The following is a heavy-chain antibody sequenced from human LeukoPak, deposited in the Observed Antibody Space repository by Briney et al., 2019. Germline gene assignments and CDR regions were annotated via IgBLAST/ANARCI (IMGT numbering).Heavy chain of an antibody. CDR1: GYTFTGYY. CDR3: TRGGDDEGPNYFDY. J-gene: IGHJ4*02. Sequence: GASVKVSCKASGYTFTGYYMHWVRQAPGQGLEWVGWINPNSGGTNYAQKFQGRVTMTRDTSISTAHMELDGLRYDDTAVYYCTRGGDDEGPNYFDYWGQGTLVTVSS. V-gene: IGHV1-2*02. CDR2: INPNSGGT. D-gene: IGHD3-10*01.